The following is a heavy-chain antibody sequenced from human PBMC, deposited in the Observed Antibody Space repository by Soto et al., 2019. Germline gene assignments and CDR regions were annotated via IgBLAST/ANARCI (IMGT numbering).Heavy chain of an antibody. CDR2: IYYRGST. CDR1: GYSINLGCY. J-gene: IGHJ6*02. CDR3: ARLPENWYYYYGMDV. V-gene: IGHV4-39*01. Sequence: GYSINLGCYRSIIKKPPGKGLEWIGSIYYRGSTYYNPSLKSRATISVDTSKNQFPLKLSSVTAADTAVYYCARLPENWYYYYGMDVWGQGTTVTVSS. D-gene: IGHD1-1*01.